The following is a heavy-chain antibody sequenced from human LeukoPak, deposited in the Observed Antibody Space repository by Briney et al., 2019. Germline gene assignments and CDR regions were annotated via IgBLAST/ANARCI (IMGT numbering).Heavy chain of an antibody. J-gene: IGHJ5*02. V-gene: IGHV3-30*18. Sequence: GGSLRLSCAASGFTFSSYGMHWVRQAPGKGLEWVAVISYDGSNKYYADSVKGRFTISRDNSKSTLYLQMNSLRAEDTAVYYCAKGFLAVAGLYNWFDPWGQGTLVTVSS. CDR3: AKGFLAVAGLYNWFDP. CDR1: GFTFSSYG. D-gene: IGHD6-19*01. CDR2: ISYDGSNK.